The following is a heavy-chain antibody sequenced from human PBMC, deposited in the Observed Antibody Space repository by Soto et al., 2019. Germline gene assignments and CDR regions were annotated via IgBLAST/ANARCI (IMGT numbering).Heavy chain of an antibody. CDR3: ATHHY. CDR1: GFTFNNYW. CDR2: INQDGSET. V-gene: IGHV3-7*01. J-gene: IGHJ4*02. Sequence: EVQLVESGGGLVHPGGSLRLSCAASGFTFNNYWMNWVRQAPGKGLEWVANINQDGSETYYGDSLKGRFTISRDNAKSSLHLQMSSLRDEDTAVYYCATHHYWGQGSLVTVSS.